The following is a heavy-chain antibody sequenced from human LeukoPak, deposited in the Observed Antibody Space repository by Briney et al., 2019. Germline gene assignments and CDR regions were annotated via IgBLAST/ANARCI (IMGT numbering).Heavy chain of an antibody. CDR3: AKGTTGSYYSAQDN. Sequence: GGSLRLSCAASGFTFRSYAMDWVRQAPGKGLEWVSGIIGSDATTYYADSVKGRFTISRDNSKNTLYLQMNSLRAEDTAVYYCAKGTTGSYYSAQDNWGQGTLVTVSS. D-gene: IGHD1-26*01. J-gene: IGHJ4*02. CDR1: GFTFRSYA. CDR2: IIGSDATT. V-gene: IGHV3-23*01.